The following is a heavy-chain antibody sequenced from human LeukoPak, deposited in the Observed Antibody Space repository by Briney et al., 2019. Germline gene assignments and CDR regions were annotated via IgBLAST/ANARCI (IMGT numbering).Heavy chain of an antibody. V-gene: IGHV1-69*13. D-gene: IGHD4-17*01. J-gene: IGHJ4*02. CDR2: IIPIFGTA. CDR3: ARDYGDYGLSFDY. Sequence: ASVKVSCKASGGTFSSYAISWVRQAPGQGLEWMGGIIPIFGTANYAQKFQGRVTITADESTGTAYMELSSLRSEDTAVYYCARDYGDYGLSFDYWGQGTLVTVSS. CDR1: GGTFSSYA.